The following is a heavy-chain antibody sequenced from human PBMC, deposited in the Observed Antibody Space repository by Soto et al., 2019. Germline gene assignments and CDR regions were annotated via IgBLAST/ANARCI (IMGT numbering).Heavy chain of an antibody. CDR2: ISYDGRNK. CDR1: GFTFSSYA. Sequence: QVQLVESGGGVVQPGRSLRLSCAASGFTFSSYAMHWVRQAPGKGLEWVAVISYDGRNKYYADSVKGRFTISRDNSKNTLYLQMNSLRAEDTAVYYCARDYPYVRWGSGFDYWGQGTLVTVSS. CDR3: ARDYPYVRWGSGFDY. V-gene: IGHV3-30-3*01. D-gene: IGHD3-10*02. J-gene: IGHJ4*02.